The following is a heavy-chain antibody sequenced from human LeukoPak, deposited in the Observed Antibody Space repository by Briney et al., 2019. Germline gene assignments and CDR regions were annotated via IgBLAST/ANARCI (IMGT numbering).Heavy chain of an antibody. CDR2: INPSGGST. Sequence: ASVKVSCKASGYTFTSYYMHWVRQAPGQGLEWMGIINPSGGSTSYAQKFQGRVTITADESTSTAYMELSSLRSEDTAVYYCASRNDRYWGQGTLVTVSS. CDR3: ASRNDRY. J-gene: IGHJ4*02. D-gene: IGHD1-1*01. CDR1: GYTFTSYY. V-gene: IGHV1-46*01.